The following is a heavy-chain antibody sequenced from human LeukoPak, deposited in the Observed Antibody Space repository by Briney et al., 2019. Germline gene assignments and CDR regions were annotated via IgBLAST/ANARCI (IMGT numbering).Heavy chain of an antibody. V-gene: IGHV4-38-2*02. Sequence: NPSETLSLTCSVSGYSIRSGYYWGWIRQPSGKGLEWIGSIYRSGSSYYNPSLRSRLTISIDTSKNQFSLKLNSVTAADTAVYYCARDYDVLTAYPPTQLFDPWGQGTLVTVSS. J-gene: IGHJ5*02. CDR1: GYSIRSGYY. CDR3: ARDYDVLTAYPPTQLFDP. D-gene: IGHD3-9*01. CDR2: IYRSGSS.